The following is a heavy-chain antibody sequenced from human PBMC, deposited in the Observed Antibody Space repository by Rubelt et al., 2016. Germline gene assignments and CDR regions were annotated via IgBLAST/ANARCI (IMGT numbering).Heavy chain of an antibody. V-gene: IGHV4-31*03. Sequence: QLQLQESGPGLVKPSETLSLTCTVSGGSISSSSYYWGWIRQPPGKGLEWIGYIYYSGSTYYNPSLKSRVTISVDTSKHQFALKLSSVTAADTAVYYCARERGSYGMDVWGQGTTVTVSS. D-gene: IGHD3-16*01. J-gene: IGHJ6*02. CDR2: IYYSGST. CDR3: ARERGSYGMDV. CDR1: GGSISSSSYY.